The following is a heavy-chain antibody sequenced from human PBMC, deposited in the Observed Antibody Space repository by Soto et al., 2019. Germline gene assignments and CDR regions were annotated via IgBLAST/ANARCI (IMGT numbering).Heavy chain of an antibody. J-gene: IGHJ4*02. CDR1: GFTVSSNS. CDR2: IYSGGSA. V-gene: IGHV3-66*01. CDR3: ARDGTTGTFDH. Sequence: GGSLRLSCAAAGFTVSSNSMSWVRQAPGKGLEWVSLIYSGGSAYYADAVRGRFTISRDNSQNTLYLQMNSLRAEDTAVYYCARDGTTGTFDHWGQGT. D-gene: IGHD1-1*01.